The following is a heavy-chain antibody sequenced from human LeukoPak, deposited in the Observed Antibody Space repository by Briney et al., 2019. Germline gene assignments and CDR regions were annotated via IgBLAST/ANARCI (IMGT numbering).Heavy chain of an antibody. CDR2: ISAGGGST. J-gene: IGHJ4*02. D-gene: IGHD6-19*01. V-gene: IGHV3-23*01. Sequence: GGSLRLSCAASGFTFSSYAMNWVRQAPGKGLEWVSSISAGGGSTSYADSVKGRFTISRDNSDSTLYLQMNSLRAEDTAVYYCVTVAAFSSGWYYFDYWGQGTLVTVSS. CDR1: GFTFSSYA. CDR3: VTVAAFSSGWYYFDY.